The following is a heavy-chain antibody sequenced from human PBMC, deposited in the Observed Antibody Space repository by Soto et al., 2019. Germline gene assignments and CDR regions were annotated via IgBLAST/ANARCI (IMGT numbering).Heavy chain of an antibody. D-gene: IGHD1-26*01. Sequence: QVQLVQSGAEVKKPGASVRVSCKASGYTFTNYGFSWVRQAPGQVLEWMGWISAYNGDTNYPQKLQGRVTMTKDTSTTTAYMERRSLRSDDTAVYYCARDRGGSYLNFDYWGQGTLVTVSS. CDR2: ISAYNGDT. J-gene: IGHJ4*02. CDR1: GYTFTNYG. CDR3: ARDRGGSYLNFDY. V-gene: IGHV1-18*01.